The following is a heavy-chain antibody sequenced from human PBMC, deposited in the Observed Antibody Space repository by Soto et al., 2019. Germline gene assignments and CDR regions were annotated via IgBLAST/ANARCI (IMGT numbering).Heavy chain of an antibody. CDR1: GFTFSGYW. J-gene: IGHJ3*02. D-gene: IGHD2-15*01. V-gene: IGHV3-7*05. Sequence: EGQLVESGGGLVQPGGSLRLSCAASGFTFSGYWMSWVRQITGKGLEWVANIKEDGSARYYVDSVKGRFTISRDNAKNSLYLQMNTLRAEDTAVYFCARDSGYFRNFDCKGGAFDIWGQGTMVTVSS. CDR3: ARDSGYFRNFDCKGGAFDI. CDR2: IKEDGSAR.